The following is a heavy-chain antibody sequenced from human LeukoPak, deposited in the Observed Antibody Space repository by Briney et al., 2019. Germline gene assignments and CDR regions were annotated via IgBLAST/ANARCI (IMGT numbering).Heavy chain of an antibody. CDR1: GGSISSSSYY. CDR2: IYYSGST. D-gene: IGHD2-2*01. V-gene: IGHV4-39*07. J-gene: IGHJ4*02. CDR3: ARTYCSSTSCRFDY. Sequence: PSETLSLTCTVSGGSISSSSYYWGWIRQPPGKGLEWIGSIYYSGSTYYNPSLKSRVTISVDMSKNQFSLKLSSVTAADTAVYYCARTYCSSTSCRFDYWGQGTLVTVSS.